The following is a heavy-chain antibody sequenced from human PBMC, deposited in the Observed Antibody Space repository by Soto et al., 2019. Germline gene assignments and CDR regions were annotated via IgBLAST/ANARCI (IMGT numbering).Heavy chain of an antibody. V-gene: IGHV1-46*01. Sequence: EASVKVSCKASGYTFSSQYMNWVRQAPGQGLEWMGIINPSGGSTSSAQKFQGRLTLTRDISTSTFYMELSSLRSEDTAVYYCARDGDCSGGSCSTNYWFDPWGQGTMVTVSS. J-gene: IGHJ5*02. D-gene: IGHD2-15*01. CDR3: ARDGDCSGGSCSTNYWFDP. CDR1: GYTFSSQY. CDR2: INPSGGST.